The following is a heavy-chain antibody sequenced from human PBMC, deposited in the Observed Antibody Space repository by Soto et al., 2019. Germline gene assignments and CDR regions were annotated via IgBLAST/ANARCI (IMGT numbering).Heavy chain of an antibody. CDR2: IYYSGST. CDR1: GGSISSYY. CDR3: ALSYSRYYYMDV. J-gene: IGHJ6*03. V-gene: IGHV4-59*01. D-gene: IGHD6-13*01. Sequence: SETLSLTCTVSGGSISSYYWSWIRQPPGKGLEWIGYIYYSGSTNYNPSLKSRVTISVDTSKNQFSLKLSSVTAADTAVYYCALSYSRYYYMDVWGKGTTVTVSS.